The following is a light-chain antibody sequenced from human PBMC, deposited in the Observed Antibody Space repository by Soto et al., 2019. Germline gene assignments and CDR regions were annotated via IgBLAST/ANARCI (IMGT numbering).Light chain of an antibody. Sequence: EIVLTQSPGTLSLSPGERATLSCRASESIDNNFLAWYQQKPGQAPRFLIYHASSRATGIPNRFSGSGSGTDFTLTISRLEPEDFAVCYCQQYGSAPPTFGPGTKVDVK. CDR1: ESIDNNF. V-gene: IGKV3-20*01. J-gene: IGKJ3*01. CDR3: QQYGSAPPT. CDR2: HAS.